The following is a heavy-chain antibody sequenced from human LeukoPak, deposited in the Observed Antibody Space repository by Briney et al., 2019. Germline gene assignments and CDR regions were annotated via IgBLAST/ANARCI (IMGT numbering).Heavy chain of an antibody. CDR3: TRGVGTSVFAD. D-gene: IGHD2-2*01. CDR2: INPKSGGT. Sequence: ASVKVSCKASGYTFTHNYIHWVRQAPGQGLEWMGCINPKSGGTNSAQRFRGRVTMTRDTSISTAYMDLSSLRSDDTAVYYCTRGVGTSVFADWGQGTLVTVSS. J-gene: IGHJ4*02. CDR1: GYTFTHNY. V-gene: IGHV1-2*02.